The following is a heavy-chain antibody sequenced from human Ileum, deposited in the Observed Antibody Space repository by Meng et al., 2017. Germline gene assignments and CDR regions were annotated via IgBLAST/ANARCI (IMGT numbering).Heavy chain of an antibody. V-gene: IGHV1-18*01. CDR1: GYIFTRYG. D-gene: IGHD4-23*01. CDR2: ISAYSGNT. Sequence: QVQLVQSGAEVKKPGASVKVSCTASGYIFTRYGIGWVRQAPGQGLEWMGWISAYSGNTKYAQKLQGRVTMTTDTSTSTAYMELRNLRSDDTAVYYCARDTVGTTLGDYWGQGTLVTVSS. J-gene: IGHJ4*02. CDR3: ARDTVGTTLGDY.